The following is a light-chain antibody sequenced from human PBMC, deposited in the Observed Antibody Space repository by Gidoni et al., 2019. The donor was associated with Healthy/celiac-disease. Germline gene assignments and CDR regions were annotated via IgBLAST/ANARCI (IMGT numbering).Light chain of an antibody. CDR2: AAS. V-gene: IGKV1-9*01. Sequence: TITCRASQGISSYLAWYQQKPGNAPKLLIYAASTLQSGVPSRFSGSGSGTEFTLTISSLQPEDFATYYCQQLNSYPLSYTFGQGTKLEIK. CDR3: QQLNSYPLSYT. CDR1: QGISSY. J-gene: IGKJ2*01.